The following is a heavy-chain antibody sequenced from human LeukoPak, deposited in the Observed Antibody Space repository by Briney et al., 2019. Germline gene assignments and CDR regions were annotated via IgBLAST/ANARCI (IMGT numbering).Heavy chain of an antibody. J-gene: IGHJ3*02. V-gene: IGHV4-34*01. CDR3: ARSITYYYGWGSLEDVFDI. Sequence: SETLSLTCAVSGGSFSGYYWSWVRQPPGQGLEWIGEISHSENTNYNPSLQSRVTMSVDNSKNQFSLRLSSVTAADTAFYCCARSITYYYGWGSLEDVFDIWGQGTMVVVSS. CDR1: GGSFSGYY. D-gene: IGHD3-10*01. CDR2: ISHSENT.